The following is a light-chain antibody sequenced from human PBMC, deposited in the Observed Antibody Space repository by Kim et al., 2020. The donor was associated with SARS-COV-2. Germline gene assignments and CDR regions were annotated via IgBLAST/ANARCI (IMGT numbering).Light chain of an antibody. CDR1: QYIATW. J-gene: IGKJ2*01. CDR3: QQYNSDPYT. CDR2: GAS. Sequence: DIQMTQSPSTLSASVGDTVSITCRASQYIATWLAWYQQKPGMAPKVLMYGASNLKSGVPSRFSGSGSGTDFTLTITSLQPDDFATYYCQQYNSDPYTFGQGTKLEI. V-gene: IGKV1-5*01.